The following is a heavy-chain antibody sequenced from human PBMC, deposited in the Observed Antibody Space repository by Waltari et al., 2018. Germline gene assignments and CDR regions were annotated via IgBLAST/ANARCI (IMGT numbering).Heavy chain of an antibody. CDR1: GFTFSTYA. CDR2: ISRTSSTK. J-gene: IGHJ4*02. Sequence: EVQLVESGGKLVQPGGSLRLSCAASGFTFSTYAMNWVRQIPGKGLEWVSYISRTSSTKDYAESVEGRYVISRDNAKNLLYLEMSSLRDDDTAVYYCARNDYDSAGVYDYWGQGTLVTVSS. CDR3: ARNDYDSAGVYDY. D-gene: IGHD3-22*01. V-gene: IGHV3-48*02.